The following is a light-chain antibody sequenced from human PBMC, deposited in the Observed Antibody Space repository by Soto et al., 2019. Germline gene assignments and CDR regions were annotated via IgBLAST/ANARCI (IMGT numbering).Light chain of an antibody. CDR1: QSRGSNF. Sequence: EIVSTQSPGTPSLSPGERATLSCKTSQSRGSNFLAWYQHKPGQAPRLLIYGASSRATGIPDRFSGSGSGTDFTLTISRLEPEDFAVYYCQQYGSSPLTFGGGTKVDIK. CDR3: QQYGSSPLT. CDR2: GAS. J-gene: IGKJ4*01. V-gene: IGKV3-20*01.